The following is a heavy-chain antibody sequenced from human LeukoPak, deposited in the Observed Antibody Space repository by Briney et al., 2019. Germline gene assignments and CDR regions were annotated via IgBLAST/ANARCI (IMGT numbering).Heavy chain of an antibody. V-gene: IGHV4-59*01. CDR2: IYYSGST. Sequence: QVQLQESGPGLVKPSETLSLTCTVSGGSISSYYWSWIRQPPGKGLEWIGYIYYSGSTNYNPSLKSRVTISVDTSKNQFSLKLSSVTAADTAVYYCARVTVSHYYYYMDVWGKGTTVTVSS. CDR1: GGSISSYY. CDR3: ARVTVSHYYYYMDV. J-gene: IGHJ6*03.